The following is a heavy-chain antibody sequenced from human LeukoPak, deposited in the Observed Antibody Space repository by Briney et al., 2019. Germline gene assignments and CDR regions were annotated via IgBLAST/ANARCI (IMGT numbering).Heavy chain of an antibody. Sequence: GGTLRLSCVGSGFNFMQYGMMWVRQAPGKGLEWVSTIHPTSINTHHADSVKGRFTISRDNSKNTLYLQMNSLRVEDTAIYYCERDPSTLLPTDDSWGQGTLVAVSS. CDR3: ERDPSTLLPTDDS. CDR2: IHPTSINT. CDR1: GFNFMQYG. J-gene: IGHJ4*02. V-gene: IGHV3-23*05. D-gene: IGHD2-2*01.